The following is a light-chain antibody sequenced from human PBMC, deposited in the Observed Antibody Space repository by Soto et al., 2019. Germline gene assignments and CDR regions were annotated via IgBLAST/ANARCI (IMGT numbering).Light chain of an antibody. Sequence: DIQMTQSPSSLSASVGDRVTITCRASQSISTSLNWYHQKPGNAPDRVIYSASSLQSGVTSSYTGSGYRTDFTLNITDLQPDDFAPYYGQKNYSIPNTFGQGTRLEIK. V-gene: IGKV1-39*01. J-gene: IGKJ5*01. CDR3: QKNYSIPNT. CDR2: SAS. CDR1: QSISTS.